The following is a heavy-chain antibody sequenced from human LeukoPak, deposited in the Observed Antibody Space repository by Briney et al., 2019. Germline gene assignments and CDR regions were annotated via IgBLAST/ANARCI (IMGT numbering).Heavy chain of an antibody. CDR1: GFTFSNYW. D-gene: IGHD5-18*01. Sequence: GGSLRLSCGASGFTFSNYWMHWVRQAPGKGLVWVSRINSDGGSTTYADSVKGRFTISRDNAKNTLCLQMNSLRAEDTAVYYCAGDLGTGMATADYWGQGTLVTVSS. CDR3: AGDLGTGMATADY. CDR2: INSDGGST. V-gene: IGHV3-74*01. J-gene: IGHJ4*02.